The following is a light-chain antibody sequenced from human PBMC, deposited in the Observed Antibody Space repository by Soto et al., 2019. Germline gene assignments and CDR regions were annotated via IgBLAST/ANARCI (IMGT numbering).Light chain of an antibody. CDR3: QQLNSYLIT. J-gene: IGKJ5*01. CDR1: RGISSY. Sequence: DIQLTQSPSFLSASVGDRVTITCRASRGISSYLAWYQQKPGKAPKLLIYAASTLHTGVPSRFSGSGSGTEFTLTISSLQPEDLATYYCQQLNSYLITFGQGTRLEIK. CDR2: AAS. V-gene: IGKV1-9*01.